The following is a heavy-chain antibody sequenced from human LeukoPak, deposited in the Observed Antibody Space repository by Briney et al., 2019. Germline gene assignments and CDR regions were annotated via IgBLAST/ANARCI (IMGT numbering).Heavy chain of an antibody. D-gene: IGHD2-15*01. V-gene: IGHV4-61*01. CDR3: ARERGGQCLDY. CDR2: IHYSGNT. J-gene: IGHJ4*02. Sequence: SETLSLTCTVSGDSVRTNNYYWSWIRQPPGEGLEWIGYIHYSGNTNYNTSLKSRVTISVDTSKSQFSLKLSSVTAADTAVYYCARERGGQCLDYWGQGTLVTVSS. CDR1: GDSVRTNNYY.